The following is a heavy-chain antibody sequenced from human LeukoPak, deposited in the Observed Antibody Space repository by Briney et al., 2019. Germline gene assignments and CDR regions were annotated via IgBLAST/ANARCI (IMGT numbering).Heavy chain of an antibody. V-gene: IGHV4-31*03. D-gene: IGHD5-18*01. Sequence: PSETLSLTCTVSGGSISSGGYYWSWIRQHPGKGLEWIGYIYYSGSTYYNPSLKSRVTISVDTSKNQFSLKLSSVTAADTAVYYCVRDRGYSYGFFDYWGQGTLVTVSS. CDR3: VRDRGYSYGFFDY. CDR1: GGSISSGGYY. CDR2: IYYSGST. J-gene: IGHJ4*02.